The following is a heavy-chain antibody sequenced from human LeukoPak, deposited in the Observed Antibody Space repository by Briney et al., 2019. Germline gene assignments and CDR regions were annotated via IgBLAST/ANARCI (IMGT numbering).Heavy chain of an antibody. CDR1: GFTFSNYW. Sequence: GGSLRLSCAASGFTFSNYWMNWVRQAPGKGLEWVANIKQDRSEKYYVDSVKGRFTISRDNGKNSLYLQMNSLRAEDTAVYYCARDLSSGSYYGGDYWGQGTLVTVSS. V-gene: IGHV3-7*01. D-gene: IGHD1-26*01. CDR2: IKQDRSEK. CDR3: ARDLSSGSYYGGDY. J-gene: IGHJ4*02.